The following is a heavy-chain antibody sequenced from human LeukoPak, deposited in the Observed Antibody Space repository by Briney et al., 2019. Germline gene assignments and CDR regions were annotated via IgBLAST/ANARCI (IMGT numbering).Heavy chain of an antibody. V-gene: IGHV4-39*07. D-gene: IGHD2-2*01. Sequence: SETLSLTCTVSGGSISSSSYYWGWIRQPPGKGLEWIGSIYYSGSTYYNPSLKSRVTISVDTSKNQFSLKLSSVTAADTAVYYCARSSDIVVVPAATTENWFDPWGQGTLVTVSS. CDR1: GGSISSSSYY. CDR3: ARSSDIVVVPAATTENWFDP. CDR2: IYYSGST. J-gene: IGHJ5*02.